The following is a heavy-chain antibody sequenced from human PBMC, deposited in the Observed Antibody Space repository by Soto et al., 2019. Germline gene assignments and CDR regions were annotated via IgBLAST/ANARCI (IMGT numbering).Heavy chain of an antibody. CDR2: ISHSGAS. J-gene: IGHJ4*02. Sequence: QVQLQQWGARLLKPSETLSLTCAVYGGSFSDYYWNWIRQSPGKGLEWIAEISHSGASKFNPPLGSRVTISLGPSSNHLSLTRTSVTAADTAVYFCARGRRHEERVFPAYDAHTPPPPGTLSPGPFDYWGQGTVVTVSS. D-gene: IGHD5-12*01. CDR3: ARGRRHEERVFPAYDAHTPPPPGTLSPGPFDY. CDR1: GGSFSDYY. V-gene: IGHV4-34*01.